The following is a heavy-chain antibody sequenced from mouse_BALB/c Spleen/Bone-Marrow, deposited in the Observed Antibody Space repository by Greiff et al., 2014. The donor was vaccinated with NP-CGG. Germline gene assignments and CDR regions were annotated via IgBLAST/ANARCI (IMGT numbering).Heavy chain of an antibody. CDR2: IWAGGST. CDR3: ARAHYDYVLFDY. J-gene: IGHJ2*01. CDR1: GFSLTTYG. Sequence: VKLVESGPGLVAPSQSLSITCTVSGFSLTTYGVHWVRQPPGKGLEWLGVIWAGGSTNCNSALMSRLSISKDNSKSQVFLKMNSLQTDDTAMYYCARAHYDYVLFDYWGQGTTLTVSS. V-gene: IGHV2-9*02. D-gene: IGHD2-4*01.